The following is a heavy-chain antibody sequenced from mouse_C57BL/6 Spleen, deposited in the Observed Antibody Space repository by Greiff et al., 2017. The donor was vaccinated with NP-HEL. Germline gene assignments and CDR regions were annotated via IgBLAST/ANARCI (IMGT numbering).Heavy chain of an antibody. CDR1: GYAFSSYW. V-gene: IGHV1-82*01. CDR3: ARARSIPFAY. J-gene: IGHJ3*01. CDR2: IYPGDGDT. D-gene: IGHD1-1*01. Sequence: QVQLQQSGPELVKPGASVKLSCKASGYAFSSYWMNWVKQRPGKGLEWIGRIYPGDGDTNYNEKFKGKATLTADKSSSTAYMQRISLASEDSAVYCCARARSIPFAYWGQGTLVTVSA.